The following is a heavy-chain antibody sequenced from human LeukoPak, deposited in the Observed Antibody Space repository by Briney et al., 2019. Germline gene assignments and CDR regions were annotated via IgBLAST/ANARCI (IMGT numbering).Heavy chain of an antibody. Sequence: PGGSLRLSCAASGFTFSSYGMHWVRQAPGKGLEWVAVISSDGSNKYYADSVKGRFTISRDNSKNTLYLQMNSLRAEDTAVYYCARDMVVTPMGNAFDIWGRGTMVTVSS. CDR3: ARDMVVTPMGNAFDI. D-gene: IGHD2-21*02. CDR2: ISSDGSNK. J-gene: IGHJ3*02. CDR1: GFTFSSYG. V-gene: IGHV3-30*03.